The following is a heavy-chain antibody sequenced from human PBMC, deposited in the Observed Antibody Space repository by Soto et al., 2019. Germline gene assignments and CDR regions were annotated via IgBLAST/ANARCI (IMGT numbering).Heavy chain of an antibody. V-gene: IGHV5-10-1*01. CDR3: ARANYCESSGPFDY. Sequence: PGESLKISCQASGYSFTTYWISWVRQMPGKGLECMGRIDPTDSYTDYGPSLESRVTLSVDTSRKQFSLKVSSVTAADTAMYYCARANYCESSGPFDYWGPGTLVTVSS. D-gene: IGHD3-22*01. CDR2: IDPTDSYT. CDR1: GYSFTTYW. J-gene: IGHJ4*02.